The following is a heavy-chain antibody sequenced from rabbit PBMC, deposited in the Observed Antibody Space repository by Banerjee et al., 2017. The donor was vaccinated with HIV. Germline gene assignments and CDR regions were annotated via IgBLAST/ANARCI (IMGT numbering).Heavy chain of an antibody. V-gene: IGHV1S45*01. CDR2: INTNSGNT. CDR3: ARDGGYADYGYALNL. CDR1: GFSFSNKYV. Sequence: QEQLEESGGDLDKPEGSLTLTCTASGFSFSNKYVMCWVRQAPGKGLEWIACINTNSGNTVYASWAKGRFTISKTSWTTVTLQMTSLTAADTASYFCARDGGYADYGYALNLWGPGTLVTVS. J-gene: IGHJ4*01. D-gene: IGHD6-1*01.